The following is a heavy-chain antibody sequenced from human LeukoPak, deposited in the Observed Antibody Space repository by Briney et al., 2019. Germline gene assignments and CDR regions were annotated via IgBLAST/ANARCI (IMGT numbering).Heavy chain of an antibody. CDR3: AKGDIAVVRGVNFNY. CDR1: GFTFSSYA. D-gene: IGHD3-10*01. Sequence: AGGSLRLSCAASGFTFSSYAMSWVRQAPGKGLEWVSAISGSGGSTYYADSVKGRFTISRDNSKNTLYLQMNSLRAEDTAVYYCAKGDIAVVRGVNFNYWGQGTLVTVSS. V-gene: IGHV3-23*01. J-gene: IGHJ4*02. CDR2: ISGSGGST.